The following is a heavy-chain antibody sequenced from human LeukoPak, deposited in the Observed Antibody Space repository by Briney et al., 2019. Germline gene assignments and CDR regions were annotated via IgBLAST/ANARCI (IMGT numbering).Heavy chain of an antibody. CDR3: TAVPHDSAV. V-gene: IGHV3-15*01. D-gene: IGHD3-22*01. CDR2: IKSKTDGGTT. J-gene: IGHJ4*02. CDR1: KFALNNAW. Sequence: GGSLRLSCAASKFALNNAWMSSFRQAPGKGLEWVGHIKSKTDGGTTDYAAPVQGRFTISRDDSKDRLYLQMNSLKTEDTAVYYCTAVPHDSAVWGQGTLVTVSS.